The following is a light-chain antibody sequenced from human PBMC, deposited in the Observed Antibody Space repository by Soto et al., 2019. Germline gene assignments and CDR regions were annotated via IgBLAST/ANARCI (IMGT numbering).Light chain of an antibody. J-gene: IGLJ2*01. CDR1: SSNIGSNN. CDR3: AAWDDSLNGVV. Sequence: QSVLTQLPSASGTPGQRVTISCSGSSSNIGSNNVNWYQQLPGMAPKLLIYSNNHRPSGVSDRFSGSKSGTSASLAISGVQSEYEADYYCAAWDDSLNGVVFGGGTKRTVL. CDR2: SNN. V-gene: IGLV1-44*01.